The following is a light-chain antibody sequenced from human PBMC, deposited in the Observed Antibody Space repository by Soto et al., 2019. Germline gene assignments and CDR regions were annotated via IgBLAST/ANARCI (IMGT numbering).Light chain of an antibody. CDR1: QHISRW. J-gene: IGKJ5*01. CDR3: QQANSFPIT. Sequence: DIQMTQSPSSMSASVGYRVTITCRASQHISRWLSWYQQKPGTAPKLLIYAASSLVTGVPSRFSGSGSGTNFILTISSLQPEDFAIYYCQQANSFPITFGQGTRLEIE. CDR2: AAS. V-gene: IGKV1-12*01.